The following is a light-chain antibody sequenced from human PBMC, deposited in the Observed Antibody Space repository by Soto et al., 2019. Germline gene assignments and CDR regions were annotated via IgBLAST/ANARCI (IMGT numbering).Light chain of an antibody. CDR2: AAS. Sequence: EIVLTQSPGTLSVSPGERATLSCRGSQSVTSNFLAWYQQKPGQSPRLLISAASTRASDVPDRFSGSGSGTDFTLTITTLEPEDFAVYYCQQYGSLPWTFRQATKL. CDR3: QQYGSLPWT. J-gene: IGKJ1*01. V-gene: IGKV3-20*01. CDR1: QSVTSNF.